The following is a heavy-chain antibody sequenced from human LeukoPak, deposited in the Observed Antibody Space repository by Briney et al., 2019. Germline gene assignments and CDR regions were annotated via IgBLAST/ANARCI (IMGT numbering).Heavy chain of an antibody. D-gene: IGHD4-17*01. V-gene: IGHV4-61*09. CDR2: IYTSGTT. J-gene: IGHJ6*03. CDR3: ARGPTVARDFYYYFMDV. Sequence: KPSETLSLTCTVSGGSISSSSYYWSWIRQPAGRGLEWIGHIYTSGTTNYNPSLKSRVTISVDTSKNQLSLKLTSVTAADTAVYYCARGPTVARDFYYYFMDVWGKGTTVTVSS. CDR1: GGSISSSSYY.